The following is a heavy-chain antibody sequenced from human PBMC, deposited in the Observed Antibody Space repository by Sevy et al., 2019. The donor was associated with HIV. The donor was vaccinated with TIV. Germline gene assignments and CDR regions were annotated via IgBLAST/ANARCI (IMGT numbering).Heavy chain of an antibody. D-gene: IGHD6-19*01. CDR3: ARAGGAVAGFADDAFDI. CDR2: ISSSSSYI. J-gene: IGHJ3*02. V-gene: IGHV3-21*01. CDR1: GFTFSSYS. Sequence: GGSLRLSCAASGFTFSSYSMNWVRQAPGKGLEWVSSISSSSSYIYYADSVKGRFTISRDNAKNSLYLQMNCLRAEDTAVYYCARAGGAVAGFADDAFDIWGQGTMVTVSS.